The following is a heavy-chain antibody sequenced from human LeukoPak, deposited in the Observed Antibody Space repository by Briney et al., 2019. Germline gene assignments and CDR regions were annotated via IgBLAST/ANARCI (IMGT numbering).Heavy chain of an antibody. CDR2: INHSGST. CDR3: ASFKSSCWYRFDY. Sequence: SETLSLTCAVYGGSFSGYYWSWIRQPPGKGLEWIGEINHSGSTNYNPSLKSRVTISVDTSKNQFSLKLSSVTAADTAVYYCASFKSSCWYRFDYWGQGTLVTVSS. CDR1: GGSFSGYY. V-gene: IGHV4-34*01. D-gene: IGHD6-19*01. J-gene: IGHJ4*02.